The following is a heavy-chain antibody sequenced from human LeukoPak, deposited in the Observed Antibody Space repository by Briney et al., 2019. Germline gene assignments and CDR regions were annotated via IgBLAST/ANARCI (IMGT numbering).Heavy chain of an antibody. CDR1: GGSISSYS. V-gene: IGHV4-59*01. CDR3: ARDRSGSYSSSYWFDP. J-gene: IGHJ5*02. CDR2: ILYSGST. Sequence: SETLSLTCTVSGGSISSYSWSWIRQPPGKGLEWIGYILYSGSTNYNPSLKSRVTISLDTSKNQFSLNLNSVTAADTAVYYCARDRSGSYSSSYWFDPWGQGTLVSVSS. D-gene: IGHD6-6*01.